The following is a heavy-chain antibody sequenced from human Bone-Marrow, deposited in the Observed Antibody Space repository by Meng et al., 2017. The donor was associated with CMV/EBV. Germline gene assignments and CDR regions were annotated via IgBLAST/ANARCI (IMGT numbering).Heavy chain of an antibody. CDR2: INRIGSST. Sequence: ASVKVFCKASGYTFTSYYIHWVRQAPGQGLEWMGIINRIGSSTIYAQKFQGRVTMTRDTSTNTVYMELSSLRSEDTAVYYCARQRGDSPYYYGMDVWGQGTKVTVS. V-gene: IGHV1-46*01. CDR3: ARQRGDSPYYYGMDV. J-gene: IGHJ6*02. CDR1: GYTFTSYY. D-gene: IGHD4-17*01.